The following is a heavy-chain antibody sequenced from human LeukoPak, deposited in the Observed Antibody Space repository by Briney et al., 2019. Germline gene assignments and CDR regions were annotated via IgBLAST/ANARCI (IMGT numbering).Heavy chain of an antibody. Sequence: GGALRLSCAASGFTFSSYDMHWVRQATGKGLEWVSAIGTAGDTYYPGSVKGRFTISRENAKNSLSLQLTSLRAGDTAVYYCARGIQLWSTYYYYYSMDVWGKGTTVTVSS. CDR3: ARGIQLWSTYYYYYSMDV. D-gene: IGHD5-18*01. CDR2: IGTAGDT. J-gene: IGHJ6*03. CDR1: GFTFSSYD. V-gene: IGHV3-13*01.